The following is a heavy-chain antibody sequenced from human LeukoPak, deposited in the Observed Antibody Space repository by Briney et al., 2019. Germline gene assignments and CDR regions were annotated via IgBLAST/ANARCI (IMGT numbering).Heavy chain of an antibody. CDR3: ARSSGVPVCRMDV. CDR2: IYPGDSDT. CDR1: GYSFTSYW. Sequence: GESLKISCKGSGYSFTSYWIGWVRQVPGKGLEWMGIIYPGDSDTRYSPSFQGQVTISADKSISTAYLQWSSLKASDTAMYYCARSSGVPVCRMDVWGQGTTVTVSS. V-gene: IGHV5-51*01. D-gene: IGHD2-2*01. J-gene: IGHJ6*02.